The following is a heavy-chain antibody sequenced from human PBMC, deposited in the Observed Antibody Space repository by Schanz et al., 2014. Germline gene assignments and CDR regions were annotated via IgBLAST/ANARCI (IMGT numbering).Heavy chain of an antibody. CDR2: ISGGGGTT. CDR3: ARGRVLES. D-gene: IGHD1-1*01. V-gene: IGHV3-23*04. J-gene: IGHJ5*02. Sequence: EVQLVQSGGGLVKPGGSLRLSCTAPGFTFTNYAMSWVRQAPGKGLEWVSAISGGGGTTYYADSVKGRFTISRDNSKNTLYLQMNSLRAEDTAVYYCARGRVLESWGQGTLVTVSS. CDR1: GFTFTNYA.